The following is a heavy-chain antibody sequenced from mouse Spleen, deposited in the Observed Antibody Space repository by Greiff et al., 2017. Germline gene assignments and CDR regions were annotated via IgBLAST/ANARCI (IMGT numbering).Heavy chain of an antibody. V-gene: IGHV14-2*01. J-gene: IGHJ2*01. CDR2: IDPEDGET. Sequence: EVQRVESGAELVKPGASVKLSCTASGFNIKYYYMHWVKQRTEQGLEWIGSIDPEDGETNYAPKFQGKATITADTSSNTAYLQLSSLTSEDTAVYYGASLRTTVVAGPFDYWGQGTTLTVAA. CDR3: ASLRTTVVAGPFDY. CDR1: GFNIKYYY. D-gene: IGHD1-1*01.